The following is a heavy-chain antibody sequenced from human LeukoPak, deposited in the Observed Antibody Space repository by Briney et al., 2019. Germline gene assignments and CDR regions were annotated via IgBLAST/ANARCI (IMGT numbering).Heavy chain of an antibody. CDR3: ARHSPYSSSWYYFDY. J-gene: IGHJ4*02. CDR1: GGSYSDYY. V-gene: IGHV4-34*01. CDR2: INHSGST. Sequence: SETLSLTCGVYGGSYSDYYWSWIRQPLGKGLEWIGEINHSGSTNYNPSLKSRVTISVDTSKNQFSLKLSSVTAADTAVYYCARHSPYSSSWYYFDYWGQGTLVTVSS. D-gene: IGHD6-13*01.